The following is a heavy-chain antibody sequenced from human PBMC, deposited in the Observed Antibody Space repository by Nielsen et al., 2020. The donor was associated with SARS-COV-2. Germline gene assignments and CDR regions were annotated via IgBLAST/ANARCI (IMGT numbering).Heavy chain of an antibody. J-gene: IGHJ4*02. CDR2: ISYDGHNK. V-gene: IGHV3-30-3*01. Sequence: GGSLRLSCAASGFTFSSFHMHWVRQAPGKGLEWVALISYDGHNKYYADSVKGRFTISRDNSKHTLYLQMNSLRGEDTAVYYCSRDPSRIVGVLATHYWGQGTLVTVSS. D-gene: IGHD1-26*01. CDR1: GFTFSSFH. CDR3: SRDPSRIVGVLATHY.